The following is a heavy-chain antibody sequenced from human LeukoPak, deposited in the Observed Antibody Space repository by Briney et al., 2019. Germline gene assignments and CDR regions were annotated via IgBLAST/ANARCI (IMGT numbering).Heavy chain of an antibody. CDR3: ARQGSYGSGSYFDY. CDR1: GGPISSSSYY. J-gene: IGHJ4*02. D-gene: IGHD3-10*01. Sequence: SETLSLTCTVSGGPISSSSYYWGWIRQPPGKGLEWIGSIYYSGSTYYNPSLKSRVTISVDTSKNQFSLKLSSVTAADTAVYYCARQGSYGSGSYFDYWGQGTLVTVSS. V-gene: IGHV4-39*01. CDR2: IYYSGST.